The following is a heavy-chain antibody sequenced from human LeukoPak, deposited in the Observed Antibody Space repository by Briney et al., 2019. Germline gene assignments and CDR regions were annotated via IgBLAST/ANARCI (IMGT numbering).Heavy chain of an antibody. D-gene: IGHD3-3*01. J-gene: IGHJ6*02. CDR2: IWYDGSNK. Sequence: GGSLRLSCAASGFTFSSYGMHWVRQAPGKGLEWAAVIWYDGSNKYYADSVKGRFTISRDNSKNTLYLQMNSLRAEDTAVYYCARENYDFQYYYYYGMDVWGQGTTVTVSS. CDR3: ARENYDFQYYYYYGMDV. CDR1: GFTFSSYG. V-gene: IGHV3-33*01.